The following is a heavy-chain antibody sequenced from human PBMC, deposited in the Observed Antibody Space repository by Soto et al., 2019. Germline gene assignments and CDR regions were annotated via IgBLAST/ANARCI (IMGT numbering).Heavy chain of an antibody. CDR1: GFTFSSYS. D-gene: IGHD1-26*01. J-gene: IGHJ3*02. CDR3: AREELQRPFDI. V-gene: IGHV3-48*04. Sequence: EVQLVESGGGLVQPGGSLRLSCAASGFTFSSYSMNWVRQAPGKGLEWVSYISSSSSTIYYADSVKGRFTISRDNAKNSLYLQMNSLRAEDTAVYYCAREELQRPFDIWGQGTMVTVSS. CDR2: ISSSSSTI.